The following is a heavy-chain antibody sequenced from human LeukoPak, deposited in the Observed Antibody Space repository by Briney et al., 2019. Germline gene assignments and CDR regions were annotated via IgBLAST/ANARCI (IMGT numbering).Heavy chain of an antibody. J-gene: IGHJ4*02. CDR2: IIPIFGTA. V-gene: IGHV1-69*01. D-gene: IGHD3-22*01. CDR1: GGTFSSYA. CDR3: ARSTVEYYYDSSGYYY. Sequence: SVKVSCKASGGTFSSYAISWVRQAPGQGLEWMGGIIPIFGTANYAQKFQGRVTITADESTSTANMELSSLRSEDTAVYYCARSTVEYYYDSSGYYYWGQGTLVTVSS.